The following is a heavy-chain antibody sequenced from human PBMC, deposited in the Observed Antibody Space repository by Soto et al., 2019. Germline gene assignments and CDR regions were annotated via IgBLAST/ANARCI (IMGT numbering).Heavy chain of an antibody. Sequence: GASVKVSCKASGFTFTSSAVQWVRQARGQRLEGIGWIVVGSGNTNYAQKFQERVTITRDLSTSTAYMELSSLRSEDTAVHYGAADDSSSYYYYNGMDVWGQGTTGTVAS. CDR2: IVVGSGNT. CDR3: AADDSSSYYYYNGMDV. D-gene: IGHD6-6*01. V-gene: IGHV1-58*01. J-gene: IGHJ6*02. CDR1: GFTFTSSA.